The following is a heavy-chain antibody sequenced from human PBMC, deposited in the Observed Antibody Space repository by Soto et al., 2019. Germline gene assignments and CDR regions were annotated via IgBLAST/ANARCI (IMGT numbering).Heavy chain of an antibody. V-gene: IGHV4-34*01. CDR3: ARGPTGGNWFDP. CDR1: GGSFSGYY. J-gene: IGHJ5*02. D-gene: IGHD3-10*01. CDR2: INHSGST. Sequence: QVQLQQWGAGLLKPSETLSLTCAVYGGSFSGYYWSWIRQPPGKGLEWIGEINHSGSTNYNPSLKSRVTISVDTSKNQFSLKLSSVTAADTAVYYCARGPTGGNWFDPWGQGTLVTVSS.